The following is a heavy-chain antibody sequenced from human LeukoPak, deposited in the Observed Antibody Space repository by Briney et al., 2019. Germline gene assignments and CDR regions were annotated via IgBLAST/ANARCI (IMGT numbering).Heavy chain of an antibody. CDR1: GFTFSSYA. CDR2: ISGSGGST. J-gene: IGHJ4*02. Sequence: PGGSLRLSCAASGFTFSSYAMSWVRQAPGKGLEWVSAISGSGGSTYYADSVKGRFTISRDNPKNTLYLQMNSLRAEDTAVYYCAKGSGYYPEGSDYWGQGTLVTVSS. CDR3: AKGSGYYPEGSDY. V-gene: IGHV3-23*01. D-gene: IGHD3-22*01.